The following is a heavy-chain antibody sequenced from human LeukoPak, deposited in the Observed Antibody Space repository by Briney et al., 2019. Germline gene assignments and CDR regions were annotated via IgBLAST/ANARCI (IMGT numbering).Heavy chain of an antibody. V-gene: IGHV1-3*01. CDR1: GFTFSSYA. Sequence: PGRSLRLSCAASGFTFSSYAMHWVRQAPGQRLEWMGWINAGNGNTKYSQEFQGRVTITRDTSASTAYMELSSLRSEDTAVYYCAREWINYWYFDLWGRGTLVTVSS. CDR3: AREWINYWYFDL. J-gene: IGHJ2*01. D-gene: IGHD2-2*03. CDR2: INAGNGNT.